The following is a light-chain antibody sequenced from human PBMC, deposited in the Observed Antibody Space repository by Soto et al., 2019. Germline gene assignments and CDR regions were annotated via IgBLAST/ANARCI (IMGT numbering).Light chain of an antibody. J-gene: IGLJ3*02. Sequence: QSALTQPPSASGSPGQSVTFSCTGTSSDVGGYNYVSWYQQHPGKVPKLMIYEVSKRPSGVPDRFSGSKSGNTASLTVSGLQAEDEADYYCCSYAGRYTRVFGGGTKLTVL. V-gene: IGLV2-8*01. CDR2: EVS. CDR1: SSDVGGYNY. CDR3: CSYAGRYTRV.